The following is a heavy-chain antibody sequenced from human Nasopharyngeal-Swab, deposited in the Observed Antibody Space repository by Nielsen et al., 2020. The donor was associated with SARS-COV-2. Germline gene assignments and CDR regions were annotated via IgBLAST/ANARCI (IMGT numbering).Heavy chain of an antibody. Sequence: GESLKISCAASGFTFSSNALSWVRQAPGKGLEWVSVISESGRTYYADSVKGRFTISRDNSKNTLYLEMNSLRVEDTAVYYCATGGYWGQGTLVTVSS. CDR1: GFTFSSNA. J-gene: IGHJ4*02. CDR3: ATGGY. V-gene: IGHV3-23*01. CDR2: ISESGRT.